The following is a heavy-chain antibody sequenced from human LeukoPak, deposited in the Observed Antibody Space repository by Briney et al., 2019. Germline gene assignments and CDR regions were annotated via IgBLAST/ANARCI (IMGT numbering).Heavy chain of an antibody. V-gene: IGHV3-30*18. Sequence: GGSLRLSCAASGSTFSSYGMHWVRQAPGKGLEWVAVISYDGSNKYYADSVKGRFTISRDNSKNTLYLQMNSLRAEGTAVYYCAKDPYGDYVSGNWFDPWGQGTLVTVSS. D-gene: IGHD4-17*01. CDR1: GSTFSSYG. CDR2: ISYDGSNK. CDR3: AKDPYGDYVSGNWFDP. J-gene: IGHJ5*02.